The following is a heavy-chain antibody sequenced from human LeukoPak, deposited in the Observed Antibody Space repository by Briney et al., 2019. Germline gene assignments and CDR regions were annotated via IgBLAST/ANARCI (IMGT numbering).Heavy chain of an antibody. CDR3: ARSMIVGDETPSAFDI. Sequence: GGSLRLSCAASGFTFSSYAMSWARQAPGKGLEGVSAISGSGGSTYYADSVKGRFTISRDNSKNTLYLQMNSLRAEDTAVYYCARSMIVGDETPSAFDIWGQGTMVTVSS. CDR1: GFTFSSYA. CDR2: ISGSGGST. J-gene: IGHJ3*02. D-gene: IGHD3-22*01. V-gene: IGHV3-23*01.